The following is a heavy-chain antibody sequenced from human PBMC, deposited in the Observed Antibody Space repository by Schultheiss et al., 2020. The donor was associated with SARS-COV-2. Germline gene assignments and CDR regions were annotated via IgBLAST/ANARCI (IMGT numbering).Heavy chain of an antibody. V-gene: IGHV3-30-3*01. CDR2: ISYDGINK. CDR1: GFTFSSYA. Sequence: GGSLRLSCAASGFTFSSYAMHWVRQAPGKGLEWVAVISYDGINKYYADSVKGRFTISRDNSKNTLYLQINSLRAEDTAVYYCAREVLITMIRGIIRPLDYWGQGTLVTVSS. J-gene: IGHJ4*02. CDR3: AREVLITMIRGIIRPLDY. D-gene: IGHD3-10*01.